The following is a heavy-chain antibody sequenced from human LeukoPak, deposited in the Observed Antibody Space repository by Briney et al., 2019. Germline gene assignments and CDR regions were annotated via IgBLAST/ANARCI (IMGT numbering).Heavy chain of an antibody. J-gene: IGHJ4*02. V-gene: IGHV3-30*03. D-gene: IGHD3-10*01. Sequence: GGSLRLSCAATGFIFDDYAMNWVRQAPGKGLEWVAQVSKDGSATFYADSVRGRFTISRDNSKNTLSLQMDNLRVDDTAVYFCATGRVQLDYWGQGALVSVSS. CDR3: ATGRVQLDY. CDR2: VSKDGSAT. CDR1: GFIFDDYA.